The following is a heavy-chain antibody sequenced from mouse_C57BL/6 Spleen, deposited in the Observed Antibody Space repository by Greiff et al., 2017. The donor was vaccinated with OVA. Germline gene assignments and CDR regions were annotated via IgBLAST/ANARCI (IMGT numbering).Heavy chain of an antibody. CDR3: ARSPITTVVATDY. V-gene: IGHV1-81*01. Sequence: QVQLQQSGAELARPGASVKLSCKASGYTFTSYGISWVKQRTGQGLEWIGEIYPRSGNTYYNEKFKGKATLTADKSSSTAYMELRSLTSEDSAVYFCARSPITTVVATDYWGQGTTLSVSS. J-gene: IGHJ2*01. CDR1: GYTFTSYG. CDR2: IYPRSGNT. D-gene: IGHD1-1*01.